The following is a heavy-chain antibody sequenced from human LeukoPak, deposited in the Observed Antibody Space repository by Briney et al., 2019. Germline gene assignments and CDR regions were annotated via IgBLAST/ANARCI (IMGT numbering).Heavy chain of an antibody. CDR1: GYTFTGYY. CDR3: ARGGHSSSWYGRVFDY. CDR2: INPNSGGT. J-gene: IGHJ4*02. Sequence: ASVKVSCKASGYTFTGYYMHWVRQAPGQGLEWMGWINPNSGGTNYAQKFQGRVTMTRDTSISTAYMELSRLRSDDTAVYYCARGGHSSSWYGRVFDYWGQGTLVTVSS. V-gene: IGHV1-2*02. D-gene: IGHD6-13*01.